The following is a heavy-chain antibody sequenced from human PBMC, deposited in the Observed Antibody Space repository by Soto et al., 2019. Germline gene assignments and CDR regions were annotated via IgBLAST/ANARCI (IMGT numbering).Heavy chain of an antibody. CDR2: MNPNSGNT. V-gene: IGHV1-8*01. CDR3: AGGRRFVFPAGAYYYYYMDV. CDR1: GYTFTSYD. D-gene: IGHD6-13*01. J-gene: IGHJ6*03. Sequence: ASVKVSCKASGYTFTSYDINWVRQATGQGLEWMGWMNPNSGNTGYAQKFQGRVTMTRNTSISTAYMELSSLRSEDTAVYYCAGGRRFVFPAGAYYYYYMDVWGKGTTVTVSS.